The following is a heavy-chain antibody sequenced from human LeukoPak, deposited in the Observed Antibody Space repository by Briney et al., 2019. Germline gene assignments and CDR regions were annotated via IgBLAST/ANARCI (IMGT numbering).Heavy chain of an antibody. Sequence: PSETLSLTCAVYGGSFSGYYWSWIRQPPGKGLEWIGEINHSGSTNYNPSLKSRVTISVDTSKNQFSLKLSSVTAADTAVYYCARGLLTTVTTMWAFFDYWGQGTLVTVSS. CDR1: GGSFSGYY. D-gene: IGHD4-17*01. V-gene: IGHV4-34*01. J-gene: IGHJ4*02. CDR3: ARGLLTTVTTMWAFFDY. CDR2: INHSGST.